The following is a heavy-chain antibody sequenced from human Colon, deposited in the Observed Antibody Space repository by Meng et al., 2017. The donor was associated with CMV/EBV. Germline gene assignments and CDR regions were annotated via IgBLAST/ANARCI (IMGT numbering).Heavy chain of an antibody. V-gene: IGHV3-7*01. J-gene: IGHJ4*02. Sequence: GESLKISCVASGFTFTTFWMTWVRQAPGKGLEWVANIKEDGSGQWYEDSVKGRFTSSRDNRKNSVYLQLNSLRAEDTAVYYCARENVDTAMFNDYWGQGTLVTVSS. CDR1: GFTFTTFW. CDR3: ARENVDTAMFNDY. CDR2: IKEDGSGQ. D-gene: IGHD5-18*01.